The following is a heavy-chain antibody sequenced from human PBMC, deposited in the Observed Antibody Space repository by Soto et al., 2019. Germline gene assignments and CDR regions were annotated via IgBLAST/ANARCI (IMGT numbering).Heavy chain of an antibody. V-gene: IGHV4-4*02. Sequence: QVQLQESGPGLVKPSGTLSLTCAVSGDSITNSNWWSWVRQAPGKGLEWIGEIYHSGATTYNPSLKSRFTISVDPSNNHFSLKLTSVTAADTAVYFCARDLGTGTDYWGQGTLVTVAS. CDR1: GDSITNSNW. CDR2: IYHSGAT. J-gene: IGHJ4*02. CDR3: ARDLGTGTDY. D-gene: IGHD1-1*01.